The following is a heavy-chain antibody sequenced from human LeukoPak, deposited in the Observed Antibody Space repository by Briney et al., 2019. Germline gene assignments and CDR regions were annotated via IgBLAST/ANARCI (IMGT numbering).Heavy chain of an antibody. CDR1: GGTFSSYA. V-gene: IGHV1-69*15. Sequence: SVKVSCKASGGTFSSYAISWVQQAPGQGLEWMGRIIPIYGSANYAQKFQGRVTITSDESRSTAYMELSSLSSEDTAVYYCAREQQEVAGLYFDYWGQGTLVTVSS. CDR2: IIPIYGSA. J-gene: IGHJ4*02. D-gene: IGHD6-19*01. CDR3: AREQQEVAGLYFDY.